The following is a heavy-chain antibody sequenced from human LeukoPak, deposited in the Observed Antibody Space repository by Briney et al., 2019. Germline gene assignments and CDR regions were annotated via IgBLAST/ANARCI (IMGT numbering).Heavy chain of an antibody. CDR3: ARRTRGYSGYDYLFWFDP. J-gene: IGHJ5*02. CDR2: IYYSGST. D-gene: IGHD5-12*01. Sequence: PSETLSLTCTVSGGSISSYYWSWIRQPPGKGLEWIGYIYYSGSTNYNPSLKSRVTISVDTSKNQFSLKLSSVTAADTAVYYCARRTRGYSGYDYLFWFDPWGQGTLVTVSS. V-gene: IGHV4-59*08. CDR1: GGSISSYY.